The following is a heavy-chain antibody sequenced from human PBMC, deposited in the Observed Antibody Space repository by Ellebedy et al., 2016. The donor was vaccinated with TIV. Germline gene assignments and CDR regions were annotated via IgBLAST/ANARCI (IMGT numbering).Heavy chain of an antibody. CDR1: GYTFTDYY. CDR3: ARKNKIYSHTSGRIVFDI. D-gene: IGHD3-22*01. CDR2: INPNSGDT. Sequence: ASVKVSCXASGYTFTDYYMHWVRQAPGQGLEWMGWINPNSGDTDYAQKFQGRVAMTRDTSISTAYLELSRLRSDDTAVYYCARKNKIYSHTSGRIVFDIWGQGTVVTVSS. J-gene: IGHJ3*02. V-gene: IGHV1-2*02.